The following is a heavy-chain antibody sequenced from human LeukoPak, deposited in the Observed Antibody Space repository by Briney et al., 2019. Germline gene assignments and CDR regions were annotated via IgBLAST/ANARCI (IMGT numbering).Heavy chain of an antibody. CDR3: ASSLPPHSMYYYYGMDV. J-gene: IGHJ6*02. CDR2: ISAYNGNT. Sequence: GASVKVSCKASGYTFTSYGISWVRQAPGQGLEWMGWISAYNGNTNYAQKLQGRVTMTTDTSTSTAYMELRSLRSEDTAVYYCASSLPPHSMYYYYGMDVWGQGTTVTVSS. CDR1: GYTFTSYG. V-gene: IGHV1-18*01.